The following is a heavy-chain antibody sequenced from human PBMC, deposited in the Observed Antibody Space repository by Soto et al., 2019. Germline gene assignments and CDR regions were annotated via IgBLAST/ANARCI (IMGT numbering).Heavy chain of an antibody. D-gene: IGHD2-2*02. J-gene: IGHJ4*02. CDR3: ARDRAISAFDY. CDR1: GGSISSYY. Sequence: SETPSLTCTVSGGSISSYYWSWIRQPPGKGLEWIGYIYYSGSTNYNPSLKSRVTISVDTSKNQFSLKLSSVTAADMAVYYCARDRAISAFDYWGQGTLVTVSS. CDR2: IYYSGST. V-gene: IGHV4-59*01.